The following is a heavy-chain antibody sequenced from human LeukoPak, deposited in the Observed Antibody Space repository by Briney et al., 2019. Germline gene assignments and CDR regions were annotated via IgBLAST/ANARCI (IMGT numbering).Heavy chain of an antibody. J-gene: IGHJ5*02. V-gene: IGHV1-69*05. CDR2: IIPIFGTA. CDR1: GVTFSSYA. D-gene: IGHD6-13*01. Sequence: GASVKFSCKASGVTFSSYAISWVRQAPGQGLEWMGGIIPIFGTANYAQTLQGRVTITTDESTSTAYMELSSVRSEDTAVYYCARYSSSWPNNWCDPWGQGTLVTVSS. CDR3: ARYSSSWPNNWCDP.